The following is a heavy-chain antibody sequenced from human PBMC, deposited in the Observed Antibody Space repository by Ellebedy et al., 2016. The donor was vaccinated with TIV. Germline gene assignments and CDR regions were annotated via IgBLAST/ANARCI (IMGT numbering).Heavy chain of an antibody. Sequence: GGSLRLXCAASGFTFSSYAMSWVRQAPGKGLEWVSAISGSGGSTYYADSVKGRFTISRDNSKNTLYLQMNSLRAEDTAVYYCAKDSALLLWFGESSYYFDYWGQGTLVTVSS. CDR2: ISGSGGST. J-gene: IGHJ4*02. CDR1: GFTFSSYA. CDR3: AKDSALLLWFGESSYYFDY. V-gene: IGHV3-23*01. D-gene: IGHD3-10*01.